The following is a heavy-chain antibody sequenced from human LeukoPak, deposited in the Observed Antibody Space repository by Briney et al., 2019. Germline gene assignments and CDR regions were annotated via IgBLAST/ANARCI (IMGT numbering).Heavy chain of an antibody. CDR2: IYTTGNT. CDR3: ARDARGWSGFDY. D-gene: IGHD3-3*01. J-gene: IGHJ4*02. CDR1: GGSISSYY. Sequence: SETLSLTRSVSGGSISSYYWSWIRQPAGKGREWIGRIYTTGNTDYNPSLKSRVTMSVDTSKNQFSLNLSSVTAADTAVYYCARDARGWSGFDYWGQGTLVTVSS. V-gene: IGHV4-4*07.